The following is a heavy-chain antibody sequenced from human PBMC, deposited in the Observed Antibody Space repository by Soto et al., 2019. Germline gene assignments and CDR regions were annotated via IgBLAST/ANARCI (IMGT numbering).Heavy chain of an antibody. V-gene: IGHV2-26*01. CDR3: ARIPSDYDILTGYYGYYYYGMDV. J-gene: IGHJ6*02. CDR2: IFSNDEK. Sequence: ETLSLTCTVSGGSVSSGSYYWSWIRQPPGKALEWLAHIFSNDEKSYSTSLKSRLTISKDTSKSQVVLTMTNMDPVDTATYYCARIPSDYDILTGYYGYYYYGMDVWGQGTTVTVSS. CDR1: GGSVSSGSYY. D-gene: IGHD3-9*01.